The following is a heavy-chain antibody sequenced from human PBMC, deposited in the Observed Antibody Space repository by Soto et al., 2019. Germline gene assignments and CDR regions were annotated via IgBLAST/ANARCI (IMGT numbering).Heavy chain of an antibody. V-gene: IGHV4-39*01. Sequence: QVQLQESGPGLVKPSETLSLTCSVSGGSISGSSYYWGWIRQPPGKGLEWIGSIYHSGSTYDNPSLKSRVTISVDTSKNQFSLKLSSVTAADTAVYYCARRDIYGHQAPYWGQGTLVTFSS. D-gene: IGHD2-15*01. J-gene: IGHJ4*02. CDR3: ARRDIYGHQAPY. CDR1: GGSISGSSYY. CDR2: IYHSGST.